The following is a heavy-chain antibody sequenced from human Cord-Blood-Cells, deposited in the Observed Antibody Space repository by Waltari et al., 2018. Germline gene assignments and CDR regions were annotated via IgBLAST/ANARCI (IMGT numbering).Heavy chain of an antibody. CDR2: IYSGGST. Sequence: EVQLVESGGGLVQPRGSLRLSCAASGFTVSSNYMSWVRQAPGKGLEWVSVIYSGGSTYYAAAVKGRFTISRDNSKNTLYLQMNSLRAEDTAVYYCARGPGKGAFDIWGQGTMVTVSS. CDR1: GFTVSSNY. J-gene: IGHJ3*02. V-gene: IGHV3-66*01. D-gene: IGHD3-10*01. CDR3: ARGPGKGAFDI.